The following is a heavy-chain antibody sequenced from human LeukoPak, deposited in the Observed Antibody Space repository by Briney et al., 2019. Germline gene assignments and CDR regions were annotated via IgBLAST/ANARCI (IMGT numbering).Heavy chain of an antibody. CDR2: ISSSSSYI. D-gene: IGHD6-19*01. CDR1: GFTFSDYF. Sequence: PGGSLRLSCAASGFTFSDYFMSWIRQGPGKGLEWVSSISSSSSYIYYADSVKGRFTISRDNAKNSLYLQMNSLRAEDTAVYYCARDGAAVAYGYWGQGTLVTVSS. CDR3: ARDGAAVAYGY. J-gene: IGHJ4*02. V-gene: IGHV3-11*06.